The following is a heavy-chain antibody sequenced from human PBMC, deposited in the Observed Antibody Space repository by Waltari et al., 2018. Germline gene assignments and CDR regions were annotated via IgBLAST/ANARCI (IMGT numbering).Heavy chain of an antibody. CDR3: ARDQNGDYGRNWLHP. J-gene: IGHJ5*02. D-gene: IGHD4-17*01. Sequence: QVQLVESGGGVVQHGGSLTPSCAASGLLFRLYAIHWVRQAPGKGLEWVAVISYDGRNKYYADSVKGRFTISRDNSKNTLDLQMSSLRAEDTAVYYCARDQNGDYGRNWLHPWGQGTLVTVSS. CDR2: ISYDGRNK. V-gene: IGHV3-30*04. CDR1: GLLFRLYA.